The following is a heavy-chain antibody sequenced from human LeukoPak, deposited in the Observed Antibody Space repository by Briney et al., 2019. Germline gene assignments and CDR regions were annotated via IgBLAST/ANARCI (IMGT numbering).Heavy chain of an antibody. Sequence: PGGSLRLSCAASGFTFSAYSMNWVRHTPGRGLEWVANINGRGITIHYADSFRGRFTISRDNTKNSLNLQMNNLRAEDTGLYYCARDSLRYFDWSIGEDAFDIWGQGTMVTVSS. V-gene: IGHV3-48*04. D-gene: IGHD3-9*01. CDR1: GFTFSAYS. CDR2: INGRGITI. CDR3: ARDSLRYFDWSIGEDAFDI. J-gene: IGHJ3*02.